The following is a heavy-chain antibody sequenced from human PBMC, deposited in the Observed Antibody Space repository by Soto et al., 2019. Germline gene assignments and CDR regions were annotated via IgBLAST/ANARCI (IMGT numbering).Heavy chain of an antibody. CDR3: ARSDQYFDWLPQSPYYFDY. CDR2: ISGYNGNT. J-gene: IGHJ4*02. V-gene: IGHV1-18*01. D-gene: IGHD3-9*01. Sequence: QVKLVKSGAEVNKPGASVKVSCKASGYTFTSYGISWVRQAPGQGLEWMGWISGYNGNTKYAQKLQGRVTMTTDTSTSTAYMELRSLRSDDTAVYYCARSDQYFDWLPQSPYYFDYWGQGTLVTVSS. CDR1: GYTFTSYG.